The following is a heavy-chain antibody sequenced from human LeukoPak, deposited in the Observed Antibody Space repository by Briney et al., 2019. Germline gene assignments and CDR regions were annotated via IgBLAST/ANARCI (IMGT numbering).Heavy chain of an antibody. CDR3: ALVGATSWAPFDY. J-gene: IGHJ4*02. CDR2: ISSSSSYI. D-gene: IGHD1-26*01. Sequence: PGGSLTLSCAVSGFTFSRFSMTWVRQAPGKGLVWVSSISSSSSYIYYRDSVKGRFTISRDNAKNSLYLQMHSLRAEDTAVYYCALVGATSWAPFDYWGQGTLVTVSS. CDR1: GFTFSRFS. V-gene: IGHV3-21*01.